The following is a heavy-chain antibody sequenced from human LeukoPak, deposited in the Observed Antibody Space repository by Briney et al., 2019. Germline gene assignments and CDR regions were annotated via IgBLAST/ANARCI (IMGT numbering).Heavy chain of an antibody. D-gene: IGHD6-19*01. CDR1: GYPFTDYY. Sequence: ASVKVSCKASGYPFTDYYIHWMRQAPGQGLQWMGWINPNSGGTNYAQKFQGRVTMTRDTSISTAYMELSRLRSDDTAVYYCARERRSSGWYPADYWGQGTLVTVSS. CDR3: ARERRSSGWYPADY. V-gene: IGHV1-2*02. J-gene: IGHJ4*02. CDR2: INPNSGGT.